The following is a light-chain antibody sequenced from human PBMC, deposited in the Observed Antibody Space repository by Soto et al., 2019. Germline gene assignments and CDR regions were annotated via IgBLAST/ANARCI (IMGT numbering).Light chain of an antibody. CDR1: QSISNH. J-gene: IGKJ1*01. CDR3: QRTYNAPWT. CDR2: AAS. Sequence: DIQMTQSPSSLSASVEDRVIITCRASQSISNHLNWYQQKPGKAPKLLIYAASSLQSGVPSRFSGSGSGTDFTLTISSLQPEDVATYYGQRTYNAPWTFGQGTKVDTK. V-gene: IGKV1-39*01.